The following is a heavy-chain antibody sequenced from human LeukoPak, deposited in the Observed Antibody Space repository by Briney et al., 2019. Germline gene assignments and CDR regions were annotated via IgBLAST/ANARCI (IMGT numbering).Heavy chain of an antibody. D-gene: IGHD3-16*01. CDR3: ARVMITFGGATTFDY. V-gene: IGHV1-18*01. J-gene: IGHJ4*02. CDR1: GYTFTNYG. Sequence: GASVKVSCKASGYTFTNYGLSWVRQAPGQGLEWMGWISACNGNTNYAQRLQGRVTMTTDTSTSTAYMELRSLRSDDTAVYYCARVMITFGGATTFDYWGQGTLVTVSS. CDR2: ISACNGNT.